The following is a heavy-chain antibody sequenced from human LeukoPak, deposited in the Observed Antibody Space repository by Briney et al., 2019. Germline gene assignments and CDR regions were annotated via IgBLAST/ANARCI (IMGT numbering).Heavy chain of an antibody. D-gene: IGHD6-13*01. CDR2: ISYDGSNK. CDR3: ATVTRGGSWSGELVY. V-gene: IGHV3-30*04. CDR1: GFTFSNYT. Sequence: GGSLRLSCAASGFTFSNYTMHWVRQAPGKGLEWVAVISYDGSNKYYTDPVKGRFTIARDNSKNTLFLQMNRLRSEDTAVYYCATVTRGGSWSGELVYWGQGVLVTVSS. J-gene: IGHJ4*02.